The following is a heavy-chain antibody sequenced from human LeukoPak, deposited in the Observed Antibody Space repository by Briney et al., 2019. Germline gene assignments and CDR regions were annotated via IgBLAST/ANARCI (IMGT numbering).Heavy chain of an antibody. Sequence: SETLSLTCAVYGGSFSGYYWSWIRQPPGKGLEWIGEINHRGSTNYNPSLKSRVTISVDTSKNQFSLQLNSVTPEDTAVYFCAREKGIAARPIDYWGQGTLVTVSS. CDR2: INHRGST. CDR3: AREKGIAARPIDY. J-gene: IGHJ4*02. D-gene: IGHD6-6*01. CDR1: GGSFSGYY. V-gene: IGHV4-34*01.